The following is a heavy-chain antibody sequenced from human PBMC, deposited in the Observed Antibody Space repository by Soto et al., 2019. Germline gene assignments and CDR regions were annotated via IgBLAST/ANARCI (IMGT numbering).Heavy chain of an antibody. CDR1: GGSISSSSYY. V-gene: IGHV4-39*01. CDR2: IYYSGST. J-gene: IGHJ4*02. Sequence: PSETLSLTCTVSGGSISSSSYYWGWIRQPPGKGLEWIGSIYYSGSTYYNPSLKSRVTISVDTSKNQFSLKLSSVTAADTAVYYCARPRIVGATYYFDYWGQGTLVTVSS. CDR3: ARPRIVGATYYFDY. D-gene: IGHD1-26*01.